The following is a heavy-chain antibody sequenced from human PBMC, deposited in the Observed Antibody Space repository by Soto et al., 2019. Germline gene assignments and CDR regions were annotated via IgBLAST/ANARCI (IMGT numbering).Heavy chain of an antibody. J-gene: IGHJ4*02. CDR3: TRPAPGPFYYDSSGYFISDY. V-gene: IGHV1-2*02. CDR1: GYTFTAYD. Sequence: ASVKVSCKASGYTFTAYDIHWVRQAPGQGPEWMGWINPNSGDTNYAQNFQGRVIMTRDTSISTAYMELSRLRSDDTAVYYCTRPAPGPFYYDSSGYFISDYWGQGTLVTVSS. D-gene: IGHD3-22*01. CDR2: INPNSGDT.